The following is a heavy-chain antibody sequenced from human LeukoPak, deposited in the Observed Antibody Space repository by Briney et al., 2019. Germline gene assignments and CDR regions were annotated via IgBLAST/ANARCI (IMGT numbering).Heavy chain of an antibody. D-gene: IGHD1-26*01. V-gene: IGHV3-23*01. J-gene: IGHJ4*02. CDR2: ISGSGGST. CDR3: AKDRALSSGSYGICDY. Sequence: GGSLRLSCAASGFTFSSYAMSWVRQAPGKGLEWVSAISGSGGSTYYADSVKGRFTISRDNSKNTLYLQMNSLSAEDTAVYYCAKDRALSSGSYGICDYWGQGTLVTVSS. CDR1: GFTFSSYA.